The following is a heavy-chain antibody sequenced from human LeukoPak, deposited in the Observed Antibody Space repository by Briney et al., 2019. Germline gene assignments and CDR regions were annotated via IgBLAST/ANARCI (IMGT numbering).Heavy chain of an antibody. CDR3: ARSFGSGTYGFLDY. CDR2: ISGSGDDI. V-gene: IGHV3-21*01. J-gene: IGHJ4*02. D-gene: IGHD3-10*01. CDR1: GFTFSDYS. Sequence: GGSLRLSCAASGFTFSDYSMNWVRQGPGKGLDWVSIISGSGDDIHYADSIEGRFTISRDNAKNSLYLQMDSLRAEDTAVYYCARSFGSGTYGFLDYWGRGTLVTVSS.